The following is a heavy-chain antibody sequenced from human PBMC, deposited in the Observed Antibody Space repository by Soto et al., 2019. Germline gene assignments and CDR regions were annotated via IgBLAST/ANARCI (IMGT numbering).Heavy chain of an antibody. CDR2: INPYNANT. Sequence: ASVKVSCKPSGYTFTNHGINWVRQAPGQGLEWMGWINPYNANTNYAQKLQGRVTMTTDTSTSTAYMDLGSLTSDDTAVYYCARDRVAGIWGDAFDIWGQGTMVTVSS. V-gene: IGHV1-18*04. D-gene: IGHD3-16*01. CDR3: ARDRVAGIWGDAFDI. J-gene: IGHJ3*02. CDR1: GYTFTNHG.